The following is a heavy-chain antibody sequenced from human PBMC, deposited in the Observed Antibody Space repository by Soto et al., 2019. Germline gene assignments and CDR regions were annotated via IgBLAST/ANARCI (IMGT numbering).Heavy chain of an antibody. CDR1: GYSFTNYD. J-gene: IGHJ4*02. CDR2: ISPYNGDT. CDR3: ARYCCSTSCAHYFDY. Sequence: ASVKVSCKASGYSFTNYDISWVRQAPGQGLEWMGWISPYNGDTNYAQKLQGRVTMTTDTSTSTAYMELRSLRSDDTAVYYCARYCCSTSCAHYFDYWGQGTLVTVSS. V-gene: IGHV1-18*01. D-gene: IGHD2-2*01.